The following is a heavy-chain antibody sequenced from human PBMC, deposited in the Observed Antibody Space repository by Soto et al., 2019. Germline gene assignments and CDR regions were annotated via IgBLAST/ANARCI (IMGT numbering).Heavy chain of an antibody. CDR2: MNPNSGNT. CDR3: ANLPLVVVTAIPHNDY. CDR1: GYTFTSYD. Sequence: ASVKVSCKASGYTFTSYDINWVRQATGQGLEWMGWMNPNSGNTDYAQKFQGRVTMTRNTSISTAYMELSSLRSEDTAVYYCANLPLVVVTAIPHNDYWGQGTLVTVSS. D-gene: IGHD2-21*02. J-gene: IGHJ4*02. V-gene: IGHV1-8*01.